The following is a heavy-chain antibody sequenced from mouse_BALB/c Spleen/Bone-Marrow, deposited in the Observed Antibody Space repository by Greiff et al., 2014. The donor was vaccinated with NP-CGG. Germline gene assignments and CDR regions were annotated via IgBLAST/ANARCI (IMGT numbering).Heavy chain of an antibody. V-gene: IGHV14-3*02. D-gene: IGHD2-3*01. CDR3: AHDAPFAY. CDR2: IDPENGNT. J-gene: IGHJ3*01. Sequence: DVKLVESGAELVKPGASVKLSCTTSGFNINDTYIHWVKQRPEQGLEWIGRIDPENGNTKYDQEFQGKATITADTSSNTAYLHLSSLTSEDTAVYSCAHDAPFAYWGQGTLVTVSA. CDR1: GFNINDTY.